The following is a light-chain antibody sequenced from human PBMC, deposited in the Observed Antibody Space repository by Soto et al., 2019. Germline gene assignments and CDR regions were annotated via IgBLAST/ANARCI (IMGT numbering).Light chain of an antibody. J-gene: IGLJ3*02. CDR3: AAFNDTLSGPV. CDR1: SSNIGVNT. Sequence: QSVLTQPPSASGTPGQRVTISCSGSSSNIGVNTVNWYQHLPGMAPKLLIHSDTQRPSGVPDRFSGSKSGTSASLAISGLQSEDEADYFCAAFNDTLSGPVFGGGTKVTVL. CDR2: SDT. V-gene: IGLV1-44*01.